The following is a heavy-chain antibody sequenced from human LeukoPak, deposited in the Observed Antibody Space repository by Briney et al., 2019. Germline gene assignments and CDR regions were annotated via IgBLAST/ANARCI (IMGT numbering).Heavy chain of an antibody. Sequence: PGGSLRLSCAASGFTFSNYEMNWVRQAPGEGLEWVSYISSSGSMIYYADSVKGRFTISRDNAKNSLYLQMNSLRAEDTAVYYCARDRDGGDYWSQGTLVTVSS. CDR2: ISSSGSMI. J-gene: IGHJ4*02. V-gene: IGHV3-48*03. CDR3: ARDRDGGDY. D-gene: IGHD3-16*01. CDR1: GFTFSNYE.